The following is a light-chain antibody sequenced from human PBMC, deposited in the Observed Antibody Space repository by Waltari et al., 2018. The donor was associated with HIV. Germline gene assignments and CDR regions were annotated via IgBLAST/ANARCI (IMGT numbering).Light chain of an antibody. CDR2: GAF. J-gene: IGKJ4*01. CDR3: QQSSVTPLT. CDR1: ENIEKY. Sequence: DMQMTQSPSSLSASVGERVSISCRASENIEKYLNWYQQTPGQATKLLIHGAFNLQTGVPSRFSAGGSGADFTLTITNLQPEDVALYFCQQSSVTPLTFGRGTRVDIK. V-gene: IGKV1-39*01.